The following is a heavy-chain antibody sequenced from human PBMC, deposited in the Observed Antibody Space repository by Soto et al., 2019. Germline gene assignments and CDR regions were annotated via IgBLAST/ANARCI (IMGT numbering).Heavy chain of an antibody. D-gene: IGHD3-22*01. V-gene: IGHV4-39*01. CDR2: IYHTGNA. CDR3: ARDYFDSSDYTTNWFDP. J-gene: IGHJ5*02. CDR1: GDSISNSRFY. Sequence: SETLSLTCSVSGDSISNSRFYWAWIRQPPGEGLEWIGSIYHTGNAYYNPSLKSRVTIFVDTSKNQCSLKLTSVTAADTALYYCARDYFDSSDYTTNWFDPWGQGTLVTVSS.